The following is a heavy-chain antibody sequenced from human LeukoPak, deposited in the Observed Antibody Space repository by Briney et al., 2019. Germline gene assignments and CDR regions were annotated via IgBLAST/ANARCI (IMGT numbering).Heavy chain of an antibody. CDR3: ARDRAMYYYDSSGYYDY. J-gene: IGHJ4*02. CDR2: ISSSSSTI. CDR1: GFTFSSYS. Sequence: GGSLRLSCAASGFTFSSYSMNWVRQAPGKGLEWVSYISSSSSTIYYADSVKGRFTISRDNAKNSLYLQMNSLRAEDTAVYYCARDRAMYYYDSSGYYDYWGQGTLVTVSS. V-gene: IGHV3-48*01. D-gene: IGHD3-22*01.